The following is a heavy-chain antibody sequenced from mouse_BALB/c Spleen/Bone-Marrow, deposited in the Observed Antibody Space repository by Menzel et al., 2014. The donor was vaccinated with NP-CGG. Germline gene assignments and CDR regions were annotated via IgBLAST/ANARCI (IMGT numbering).Heavy chain of an antibody. CDR1: GFTFSSFG. D-gene: IGHD1-1*01. CDR3: ARSGYGSTLYAMDY. V-gene: IGHV5-17*02. Sequence: EVKLVESGGGLVRPGGSRKLSCAASGFTFSSFGMHWVRQAPEKGLEWVAYISSGSGTIYYADTVKGRFTISRDNPKNILFLQMTSLRSEDTAMYYSARSGYGSTLYAMDYWGQGTSVTVSS. J-gene: IGHJ4*01. CDR2: ISSGSGTI.